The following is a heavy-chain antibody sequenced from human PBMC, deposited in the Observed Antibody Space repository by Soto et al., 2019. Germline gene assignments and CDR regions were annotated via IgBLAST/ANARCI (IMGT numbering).Heavy chain of an antibody. CDR3: AREGYSSSWYRAPDGMDV. D-gene: IGHD6-13*01. V-gene: IGHV4-59*01. CDR2: IYYSGST. J-gene: IGHJ6*02. CDR1: GGSISSYY. Sequence: SETLSLTCTVSGGSISSYYWSWIRQPPGKGLEWIGYIYYSGSTNYNPSLKSRVTISVDTSKNQFSLKLSSVTAADTAVYYCAREGYSSSWYRAPDGMDVWGQGTTVTVSS.